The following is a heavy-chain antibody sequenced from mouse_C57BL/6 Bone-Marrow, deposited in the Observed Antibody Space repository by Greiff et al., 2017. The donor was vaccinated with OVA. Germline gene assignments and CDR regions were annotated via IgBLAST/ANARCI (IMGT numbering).Heavy chain of an antibody. CDR2: ISSGSSTI. CDR1: GFTFSDYG. V-gene: IGHV5-17*01. CDR3: ARSPISWGYAMDD. D-gene: IGHD4-1*01. J-gene: IGHJ4*01. Sequence: EVHLVESGGGLVKPGGSLKLSCAASGFTFSDYGMHWVRQAPEKGLEWVAYISSGSSTIYYADTVKGRFPISRDNAQNTLFLQMPSLRSEDTAMYYCARSPISWGYAMDDWGQGTSVTVSS.